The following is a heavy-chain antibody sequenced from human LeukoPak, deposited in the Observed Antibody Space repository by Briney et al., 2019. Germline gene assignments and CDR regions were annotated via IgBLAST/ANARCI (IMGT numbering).Heavy chain of an antibody. CDR3: ARGRGWPHDAFDI. D-gene: IGHD6-19*01. J-gene: IGHJ3*02. Sequence: GGSLRLSCAASGFTFSSYSMNWVRQAPGKGLEWVSSISSSSSYIYYADSVKGRFTISRDNAKNSLYLQMNSLRAEYTAVYYCARGRGWPHDAFDIWGEGTMVTVSS. V-gene: IGHV3-21*01. CDR2: ISSSSSYI. CDR1: GFTFSSYS.